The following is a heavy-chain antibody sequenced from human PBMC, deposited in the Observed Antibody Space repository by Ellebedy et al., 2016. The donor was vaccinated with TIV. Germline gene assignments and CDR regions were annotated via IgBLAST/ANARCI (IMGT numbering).Heavy chain of an antibody. CDR3: AAARYYGSGSYYNEVY. D-gene: IGHD3-10*01. V-gene: IGHV4-34*01. CDR1: GGSFSGYY. Sequence: MPSETLSLTCVVYGGSFSGYYWSWIRQLPEKGLEWIGEINHSGSTNYNPSLKSRVTISVDTSKNQFSLKLSSVTAADTAVYYCAAARYYGSGSYYNEVYWGQGTLVTVSS. J-gene: IGHJ4*02. CDR2: INHSGST.